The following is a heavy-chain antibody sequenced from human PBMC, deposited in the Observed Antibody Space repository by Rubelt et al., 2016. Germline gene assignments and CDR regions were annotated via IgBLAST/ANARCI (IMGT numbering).Heavy chain of an antibody. D-gene: IGHD6-13*01. J-gene: IGHJ5*02. CDR2: ISAYNGNT. Sequence: QVQLVQSGAEVKKPGASVKVSCKASGYTFTSYGISWVRQAPGQGLEWMGWISAYNGNTNYAQKIQGRVTRTTDTSTSKAYMELRSLRSDDTAVDYGASMYSSSWYRGWFDPWGQGTLVTVSS. CDR3: ASMYSSSWYRGWFDP. CDR1: GYTFTSYG. V-gene: IGHV1-18*01.